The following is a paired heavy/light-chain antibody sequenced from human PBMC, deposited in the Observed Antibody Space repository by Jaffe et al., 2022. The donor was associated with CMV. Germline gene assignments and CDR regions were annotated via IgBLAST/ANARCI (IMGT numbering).Light chain of an antibody. CDR1: SADIGGYKY. CDR3: ASYSSTTTFYV. J-gene: IGLJ1*01. V-gene: IGLV2-14*03. CDR2: NAS. Sequence: QSVLTQPASVSGSPGQSITISCAGTSADIGGYKYVSWYQQYPGKVPKLLVYNASDRPSGVSNRFSGSKSGNTASLTISGLQAEDEAEYYCASYSSTTTFYVFGTGTKVTVL.
Heavy chain of an antibody. CDR2: IRGDSSYI. Sequence: EVHLVESGGGLVKPGGSLRLSCAASGFTFKYFSMNWVRQAPGRGLDWVSSIRGDSSYIYYADSVKGRFTISRDNAKNSVYLQMDSLRVDDTAIYYCARGRQNAFDIWGQGTTVTVSS. J-gene: IGHJ3*02. V-gene: IGHV3-21*04. CDR3: ARGRQNAFDI. CDR1: GFTFKYFS.